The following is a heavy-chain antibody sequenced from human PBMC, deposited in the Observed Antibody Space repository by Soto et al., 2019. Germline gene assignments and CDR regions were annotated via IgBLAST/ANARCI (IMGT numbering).Heavy chain of an antibody. V-gene: IGHV1-18*01. CDR2: ISAYNGNT. Sequence: ASVKVSCKASGYTFTSYGISGVRQAPGQGLEWMGWISAYNGNTNYAQKPQGRVTMTTDTSTSTAYMELRSLRSDDTAVYYCARHRADGYPLHFDYWGQSRLLTDSS. CDR3: ARHRADGYPLHFDY. CDR1: GYTFTSYG. D-gene: IGHD5-18*01. J-gene: IGHJ4*02.